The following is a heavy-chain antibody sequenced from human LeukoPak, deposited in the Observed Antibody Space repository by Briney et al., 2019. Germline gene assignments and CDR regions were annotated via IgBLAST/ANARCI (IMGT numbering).Heavy chain of an antibody. CDR2: LYRGGNT. V-gene: IGHV3-66*01. CDR3: ARGGGAYCGTDCYRNFDF. J-gene: IGHJ4*02. Sequence: PGGSLRLSCAASGFTVSSNYMSWVRQAPGKGLEWVSVLYRGGNTYYADSVKGRFTISRDNSENTLSLQMNSLGAEGTAVYYCARGGGAYCGTDCYRNFDFWGQGTLVTVSS. D-gene: IGHD2-21*02. CDR1: GFTVSSNY.